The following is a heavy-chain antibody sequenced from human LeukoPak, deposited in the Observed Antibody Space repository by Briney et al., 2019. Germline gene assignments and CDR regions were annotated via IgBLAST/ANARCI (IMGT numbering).Heavy chain of an antibody. Sequence: GRSLRLSCPTSGFSFSNYALHWVRQAPGKGLEWVAFISYDGINKYYGDSVKGRFTISRDNSKDTLYLQMNRLRGDDTALYFCAKDQGRNFYDSSGLDYWGQGTLVTVSS. V-gene: IGHV3-30*18. D-gene: IGHD3-22*01. J-gene: IGHJ4*02. CDR2: ISYDGINK. CDR1: GFSFSNYA. CDR3: AKDQGRNFYDSSGLDY.